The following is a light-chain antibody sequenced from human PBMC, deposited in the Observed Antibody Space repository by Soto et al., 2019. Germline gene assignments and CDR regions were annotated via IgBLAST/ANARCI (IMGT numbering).Light chain of an antibody. CDR2: GAS. CDR3: QQYGSSPQT. V-gene: IGKV3-20*01. CDR1: QSVSSSY. Sequence: IVLTPSPFPLSFPLGERAPLSCRASQSVSSSYVAWYQQKPGQAPRLIIYGASSRATGIPDRFSGSGSGTDFTLTISRLEPEDFAVYYCQQYGSSPQTFGQGTRLEIK. J-gene: IGKJ5*01.